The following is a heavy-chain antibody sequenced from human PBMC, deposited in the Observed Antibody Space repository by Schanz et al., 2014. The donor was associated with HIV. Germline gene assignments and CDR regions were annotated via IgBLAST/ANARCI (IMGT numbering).Heavy chain of an antibody. CDR1: GFTFNSYG. Sequence: VQLVESGGGVVQPGRSLRLSCAASGFTFNSYGMHWVRQAPGKGLEWVGRIKSKFAGETIDYAAPVKGRFTISRDDSKNTLYLQMSSLRTEDTGMYYCSAESSDSGYIWFAYWGQGSRVTVSS. V-gene: IGHV3-15*01. D-gene: IGHD6-25*01. CDR2: IKSKFAGETI. CDR3: SAESSDSGYIWFAY. J-gene: IGHJ4*02.